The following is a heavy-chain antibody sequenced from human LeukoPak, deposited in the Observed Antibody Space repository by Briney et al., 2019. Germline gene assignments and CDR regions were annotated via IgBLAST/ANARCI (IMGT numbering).Heavy chain of an antibody. CDR2: ITSSGRTT. D-gene: IGHD3-10*01. V-gene: IGHV3-48*03. J-gene: IGHJ4*02. CDR3: ASTSQQWFAY. Sequence: GGRLRLSCEASGFTLSSYEMNWVRPAPGKGLEWVSYITSSGRTTYYADSVKGRFTITTDNAKNSLYLQMNSLMAEDTAIYYCASTSQQWFAYWGQGTLVTVSS. CDR1: GFTLSSYE.